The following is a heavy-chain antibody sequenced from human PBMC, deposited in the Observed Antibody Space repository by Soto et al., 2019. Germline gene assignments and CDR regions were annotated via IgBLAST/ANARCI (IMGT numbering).Heavy chain of an antibody. CDR1: GFTFSSYA. CDR2: ISGTGGST. V-gene: IGHV3-23*01. CDR3: AKARGAVAGTDYYFDY. J-gene: IGHJ4*02. Sequence: GGSLRLSCAASGFTFSSYAISWVRQAPGKGLEWVSGISGTGGSTYYADSVKGRFTISRDNSKNTLYLQMNRLRAEDTAVYYCAKARGAVAGTDYYFDYWGQGTLVTVSS. D-gene: IGHD6-19*01.